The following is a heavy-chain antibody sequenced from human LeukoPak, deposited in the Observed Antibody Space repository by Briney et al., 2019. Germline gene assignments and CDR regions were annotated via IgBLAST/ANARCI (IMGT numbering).Heavy chain of an antibody. D-gene: IGHD3-22*01. V-gene: IGHV1-18*01. CDR3: ARWASIGYYDSSGYYPYYFDY. Sequence: GASVKVSCKASGYTFTSYGISWVRQAPRQGLEWMGWISAYNGNTNYAQKLQGRVTMTTDTSTSTAYMELRSLRSDDTAVYYCARWASIGYYDSSGYYPYYFDYWGQGTLVTVSS. J-gene: IGHJ4*02. CDR2: ISAYNGNT. CDR1: GYTFTSYG.